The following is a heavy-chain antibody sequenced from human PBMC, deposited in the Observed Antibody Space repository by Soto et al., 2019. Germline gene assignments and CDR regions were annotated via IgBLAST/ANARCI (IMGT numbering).Heavy chain of an antibody. CDR1: GFSLTTSALA. CDR3: ARRDDPFSFDS. V-gene: IGHV2-5*01. Sequence: QITLKESGPTLVKPTQTLTLTCTFSGFSLTTSALAVGWIRQPQGKALEWLAIIYGSDAKFYSPSLKSRLTITKDTSTNQVVLKMTNMVPVDTATYYCARRDDPFSFDSWGQGTLVTVSS. CDR2: IYGSDAK. J-gene: IGHJ4*02. D-gene: IGHD1-1*01.